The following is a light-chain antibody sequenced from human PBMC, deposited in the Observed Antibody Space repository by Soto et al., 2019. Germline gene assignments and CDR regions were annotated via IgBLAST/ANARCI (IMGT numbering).Light chain of an antibody. CDR1: SSDVGAYNY. CDR2: EVS. J-gene: IGLJ3*02. V-gene: IGLV2-8*01. CDR3: TSYAGSNIWV. Sequence: QSALTQPPSASGSPGQSVTISCTGTSSDVGAYNYVSWYQQYPGKAPKLMIYEVSKRPSGVPDRFSRSKSGKTASLTVSGLQPEDEADYYCTSYAGSNIWVFGGGTKLTVL.